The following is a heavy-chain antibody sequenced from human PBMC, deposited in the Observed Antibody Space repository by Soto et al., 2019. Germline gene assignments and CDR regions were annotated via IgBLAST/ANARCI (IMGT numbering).Heavy chain of an antibody. V-gene: IGHV1-2*02. D-gene: IGHD6-13*01. J-gene: IGHJ4*02. CDR1: GFSFPGSY. CDR3: ARAGIAAAAIYFDY. CDR2: INPNSGVT. Sequence: ASVNVSCKSSGFSFPGSYIHWVRQAPGQGLEWXGWINPNSGVTTYAQKFQGRVTMTRDTYISTAYMELSRLRSDDTAVYYCARAGIAAAAIYFDYWGQGTLVTVSS.